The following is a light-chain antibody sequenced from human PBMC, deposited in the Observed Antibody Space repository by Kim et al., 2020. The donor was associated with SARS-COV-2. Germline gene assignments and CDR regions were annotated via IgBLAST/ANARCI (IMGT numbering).Light chain of an antibody. J-gene: IGLJ3*02. V-gene: IGLV2-11*01. CDR2: DVS. CDR3: CSYAGSYTWV. Sequence: GQSLTSSCSGTRSYAGGYNYVSWYQQRPGKAPKLMIYDVSKRPSGVPDRFSGSKSGNTASMTISGLQAEDEADYYCCSYAGSYTWVFGGGTQLTVL. CDR1: RSYAGGYNY.